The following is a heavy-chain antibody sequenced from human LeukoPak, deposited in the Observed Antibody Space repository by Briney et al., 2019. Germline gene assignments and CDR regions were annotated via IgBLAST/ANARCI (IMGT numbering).Heavy chain of an antibody. CDR2: MNPNSGNT. V-gene: IGHV1-8*01. CDR3: ARGRVNYGS. D-gene: IGHD4-11*01. Sequence: ASVTVSFTSSAYTFTIYDINWVRQAHGPGLEWMGWMNPNSGNTGYAQKFQGRVTMTRNTSISTAYMELSSLRSEDTAVYYCARGRVNYGSWGQGTLVTISS. J-gene: IGHJ4*02. CDR1: AYTFTIYD.